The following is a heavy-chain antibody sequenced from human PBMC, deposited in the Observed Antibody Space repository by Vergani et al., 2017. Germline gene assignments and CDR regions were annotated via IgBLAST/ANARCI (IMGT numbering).Heavy chain of an antibody. V-gene: IGHV1-69*04. J-gene: IGHJ3*02. CDR1: GGTFSSYA. D-gene: IGHD6-6*01. Sequence: QVQLVQSGAEVKKPGSSVKVSCKASGGTFSSYAISWVRQAPGQGLEWMGRIITILGIANYAQKFQGRFTITADKSTGTAYMELSSLRSEDTAVYYCARGFLGEQLVPTDAFYIWGQGTMVTVSS. CDR3: ARGFLGEQLVPTDAFYI. CDR2: IITILGIA.